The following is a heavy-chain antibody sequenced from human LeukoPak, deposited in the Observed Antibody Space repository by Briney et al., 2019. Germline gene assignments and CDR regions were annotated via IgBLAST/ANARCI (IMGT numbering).Heavy chain of an antibody. V-gene: IGHV3-15*01. J-gene: IGHJ4*02. CDR3: STRHHYDSPFDY. CDR2: IKSKSGGGTT. D-gene: IGHD3-22*01. Sequence: GGSLRLSCAASGFTFSNAWMSWVRQAPGKGLEWVGRIKSKSGGGTTDYTAPVKGRFTISRDDSQNTLYLQMNSLKTEDTAVYFCSTRHHYDSPFDYWGQGTLVTVSS. CDR1: GFTFSNAW.